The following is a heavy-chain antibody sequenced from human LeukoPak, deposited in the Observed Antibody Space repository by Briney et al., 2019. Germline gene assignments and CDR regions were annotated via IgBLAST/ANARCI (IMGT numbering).Heavy chain of an antibody. CDR3: ARDPDCSSTRCSESPFDY. V-gene: IGHV1-18*01. CDR2: ISAYNGNT. Sequence: AASVKVSCKASGYRLTSYGISWVRQAPGQGHEWMAWISAYNGNTNYAQKFQGRVIMTTDTSTSTAYMELRSLRSDDTAVYYCARDPDCSSTRCSESPFDYWGQGTLVTVSS. CDR1: GYRLTSYG. J-gene: IGHJ4*02. D-gene: IGHD2-2*01.